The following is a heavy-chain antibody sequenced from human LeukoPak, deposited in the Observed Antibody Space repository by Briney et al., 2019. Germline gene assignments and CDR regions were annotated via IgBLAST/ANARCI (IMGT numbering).Heavy chain of an antibody. J-gene: IGHJ4*02. Sequence: SQTLSLTYTVSGGSISSGGYYWSWIRQHPGKGLEWIGYIYYSGSTYYNPSLKSRVTISVDTSKNQFSLKLSSVTAADTAVYYCARGRRGAVAGTFGYWGQGTLVTVSS. V-gene: IGHV4-31*03. CDR1: GGSISSGGYY. D-gene: IGHD6-19*01. CDR2: IYYSGST. CDR3: ARGRRGAVAGTFGY.